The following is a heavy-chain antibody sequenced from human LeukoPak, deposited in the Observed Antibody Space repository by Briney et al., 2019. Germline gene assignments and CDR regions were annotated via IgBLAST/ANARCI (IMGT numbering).Heavy chain of an antibody. V-gene: IGHV3-48*03. Sequence: PGGSLRLSCAASGFTFSSCELSWVRQAPTKGREWVSYISRSGSITYYADSVKGRFTTSRDSAKNSLYLQMNSLRAEDTAVYYCAIHDYHSNSDAFDVWGQGTMVTVSS. D-gene: IGHD4-23*01. CDR3: AIHDYHSNSDAFDV. CDR1: GFTFSSCE. J-gene: IGHJ3*01. CDR2: ISRSGSIT.